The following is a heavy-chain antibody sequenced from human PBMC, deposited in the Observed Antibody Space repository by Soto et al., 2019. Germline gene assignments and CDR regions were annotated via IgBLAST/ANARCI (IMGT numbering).Heavy chain of an antibody. D-gene: IGHD3-22*01. CDR1: GGSISSYY. CDR3: ARGAYDSSGYYYLDY. Sequence: SETLSLTCPVSGGSISSYYWSWIRQPPGKGLEWIGYIYYSGSTNYNPSLKSRVTISVDTSKNQFSPKLSSVTAADTAVYYCARGAYDSSGYYYLDYWGQGTLVTVSS. J-gene: IGHJ4*02. CDR2: IYYSGST. V-gene: IGHV4-59*01.